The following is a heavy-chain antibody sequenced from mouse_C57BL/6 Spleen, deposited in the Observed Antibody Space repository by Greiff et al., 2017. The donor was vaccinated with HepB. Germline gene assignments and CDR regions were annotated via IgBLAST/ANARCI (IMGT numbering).Heavy chain of an antibody. D-gene: IGHD1-2*01. Sequence: QVQLQQPGAELVKPGASVKLSCKASGYTFTSYWMQWLKQRPGQGLEWFGEIDPSDSYTNYNQKFKGKATLTVDTSSSTAYMQLSSLTSEDSAVYYCARRLEGNYFDYWGQGTTLTVSS. CDR2: IDPSDSYT. CDR1: GYTFTSYW. CDR3: ARRLEGNYFDY. J-gene: IGHJ2*01. V-gene: IGHV1-50*01.